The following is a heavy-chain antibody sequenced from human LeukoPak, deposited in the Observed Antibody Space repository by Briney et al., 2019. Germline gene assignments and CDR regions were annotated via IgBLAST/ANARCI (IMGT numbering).Heavy chain of an antibody. CDR2: INSDGSST. CDR3: ARGRYCSGGSCYQDY. D-gene: IGHD2-15*01. V-gene: IGHV3-74*01. Sequence: HPGGSLRLSCAASGFTFSSYWMHWVRQAPGKGPVWVSRINSDGSSTSYADSVKGRFTISRDNAKNTLYLQMNSLRAEDTAVYYCARGRYCSGGSCYQDYWGQGTLVTVSS. CDR1: GFTFSSYW. J-gene: IGHJ4*02.